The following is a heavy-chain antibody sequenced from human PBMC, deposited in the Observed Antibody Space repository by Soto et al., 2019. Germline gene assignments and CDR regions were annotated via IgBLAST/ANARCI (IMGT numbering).Heavy chain of an antibody. V-gene: IGHV3-33*01. J-gene: IGHJ6*02. CDR3: ARWGHTAMTYYYGMDV. CDR2: IWYDGSNK. CDR1: GFTFSSYG. D-gene: IGHD5-18*01. Sequence: QVQLVESGGGVVQPGRSLRLSCAASGFTFSSYGMHWVRQAPGKGLEWVAVIWYDGSNKYYADSVKGRFTISRDNSKNTLYLQMNRLRAEDTAVYYCARWGHTAMTYYYGMDVWGQGTTVTVSS.